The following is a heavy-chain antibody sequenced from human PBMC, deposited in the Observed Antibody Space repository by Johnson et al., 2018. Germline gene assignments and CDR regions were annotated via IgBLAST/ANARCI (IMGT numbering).Heavy chain of an antibody. CDR3: ATLAVAGLSGAFDI. Sequence: VQLVQSGGGLIQPGGSLRLSCAASGFTVSNNYMSWVRSDPGKGLEWVSVIHRGGSRYYADYVTGRFTISSANSKNTVYLQMNSLRAEDTAVYYCATLAVAGLSGAFDIWGQGTMVTVSS. CDR1: GFTVSNNY. V-gene: IGHV3-53*01. CDR2: IHRGGSR. D-gene: IGHD6-19*01. J-gene: IGHJ3*02.